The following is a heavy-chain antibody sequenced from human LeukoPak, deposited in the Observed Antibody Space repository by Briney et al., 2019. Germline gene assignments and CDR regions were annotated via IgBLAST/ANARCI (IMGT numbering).Heavy chain of an antibody. CDR3: ANGDYYDSGGYDYYYYMDA. CDR1: GGSMSSYY. CDR2: IYYSGNT. V-gene: IGHV4-59*08. J-gene: IGHJ6*03. Sequence: SETLSLTCTVSGGSMSSYYWSWIRQPPGKGLEWIAYIYYSGNTNYNPSLKSRVTVSLDTSKNQFSLRLTSVTAADTAVYYCANGDYYDSGGYDYYYYMDAWGKGTTVTVAS. D-gene: IGHD3-22*01.